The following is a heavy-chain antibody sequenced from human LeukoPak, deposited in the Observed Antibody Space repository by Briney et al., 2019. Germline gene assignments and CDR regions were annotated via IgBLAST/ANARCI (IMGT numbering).Heavy chain of an antibody. CDR2: IIPILGIA. J-gene: IGHJ4*02. Sequence: SVKVSCKASGGTFSSYAINWVRQAPGQGLEWMGRIIPILGIANYAQKFQGRVTITADKSTSTAYMELSSLRSEDTAVYYCARDLRYYYDSSGYYLYWGQGTLVTVSS. D-gene: IGHD3-22*01. V-gene: IGHV1-69*04. CDR1: GGTFSSYA. CDR3: ARDLRYYYDSSGYYLY.